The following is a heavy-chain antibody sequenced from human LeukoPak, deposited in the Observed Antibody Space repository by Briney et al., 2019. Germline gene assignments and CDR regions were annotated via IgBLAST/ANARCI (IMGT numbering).Heavy chain of an antibody. CDR2: IYYSGST. V-gene: IGHV4-31*03. D-gene: IGHD5-24*01. Sequence: PSQTLSLTCTVSGGSISSGGYYWSWIRQHPGKGLEWIGYIYYSGSTYYNPSLKSRVTISVDTSKNQFSLKLSSVTAADTAVYYCASPPRLATMSRKGKYYFDYWGQGTLVTVSS. J-gene: IGHJ4*02. CDR1: GGSISSGGYY. CDR3: ASPPRLATMSRKGKYYFDY.